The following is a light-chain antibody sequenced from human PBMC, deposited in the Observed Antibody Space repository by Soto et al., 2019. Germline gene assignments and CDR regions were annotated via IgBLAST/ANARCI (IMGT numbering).Light chain of an antibody. CDR2: DND. Sequence: QSVLTQPPSVSAAPGQTITISCSGSSSNIGNNYVSWYQQLPGTAPKVLISDNDKRPSGIPDRFSGSKSGTTAILGITGLQTGDEADYHCGTWDSSLSAVVFGGGTKLTVL. CDR1: SSNIGNNY. J-gene: IGLJ3*02. CDR3: GTWDSSLSAVV. V-gene: IGLV1-51*01.